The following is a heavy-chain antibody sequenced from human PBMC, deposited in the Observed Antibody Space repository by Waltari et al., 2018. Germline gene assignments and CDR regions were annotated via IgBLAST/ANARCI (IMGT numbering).Heavy chain of an antibody. CDR3: ARDHLWAFDI. CDR2: ITNRGGTT. D-gene: IGHD2-21*01. Sequence: VQLVESGGGVVQPGRSLRLSCAASKFIFSRSAMPWVRQAPGEGLEWVSLITNRGGTTYYADSVMGRFTISRDYAKNSVHLQMNSLRDDDTAVYYCARDHLWAFDIWGQGTTVTVSS. V-gene: IGHV3-23*04. J-gene: IGHJ3*02. CDR1: KFIFSRSA.